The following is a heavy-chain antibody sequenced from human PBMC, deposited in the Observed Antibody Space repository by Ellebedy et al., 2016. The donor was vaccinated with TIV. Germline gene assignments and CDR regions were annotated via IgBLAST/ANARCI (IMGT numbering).Heavy chain of an antibody. CDR1: GFSFSNFW. Sequence: PGGSLRLSCAAWGFSFSNFWMSWVRQAPGKGLEWVAHIKTDGSETYYVDSVKGRFTLPRENANNALFLQMDGLGVDDSAVYYCVGFGVFNLWGQGAPVTVSS. CDR3: VGFGVFNL. J-gene: IGHJ5*02. D-gene: IGHD3-3*01. V-gene: IGHV3-7*01. CDR2: IKTDGSET.